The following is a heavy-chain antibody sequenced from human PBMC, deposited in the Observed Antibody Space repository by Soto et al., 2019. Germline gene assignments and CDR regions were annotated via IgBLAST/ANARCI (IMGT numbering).Heavy chain of an antibody. J-gene: IGHJ4*02. CDR1: GFTFSSYA. Sequence: PGGSLRLSCAASGFTFSSYAMSWVRQAPGKGLEWVSAISGSGGSTYYADSVKGRFTISRDNSKNTLYLQMNSLRAEDTAVYYCAKDRAAVAGLENNFDYWGQGTLVTVSS. CDR3: AKDRAAVAGLENNFDY. D-gene: IGHD6-19*01. V-gene: IGHV3-23*01. CDR2: ISGSGGST.